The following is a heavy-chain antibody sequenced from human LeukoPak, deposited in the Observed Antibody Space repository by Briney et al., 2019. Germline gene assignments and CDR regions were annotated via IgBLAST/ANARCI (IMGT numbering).Heavy chain of an antibody. V-gene: IGHV4-61*02. CDR2: IYTSGST. CDR1: GGSISSGSYY. CDR3: ARINGYYDSNGYYLSHDY. D-gene: IGHD3-22*01. Sequence: PSETLSLTCTVSGGSISSGSYYWSWIRQPAGKGLEWIGRIYTSGSTNYNPSLKSRVTISVDTSKNQFSLKLSSVTAADTAVYYCARINGYYDSNGYYLSHDYWGQGTLVTVSS. J-gene: IGHJ4*02.